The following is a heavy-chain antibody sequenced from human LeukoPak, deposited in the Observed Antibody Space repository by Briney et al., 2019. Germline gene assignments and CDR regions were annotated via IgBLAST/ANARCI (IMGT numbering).Heavy chain of an antibody. CDR2: ISYDGSDK. Sequence: GGSLRLSCAASGFTFSSYGMHWVRQAPGKGLEWVAVISYDGSDKYYADSVRGRFTISRDNSKNTLHLQVISLRAEDTAVYYCARDQGAWGYGYNFDYWGQGTLVTVSS. V-gene: IGHV3-30*03. J-gene: IGHJ4*02. CDR1: GFTFSSYG. CDR3: ARDQGAWGYGYNFDY. D-gene: IGHD3-16*01.